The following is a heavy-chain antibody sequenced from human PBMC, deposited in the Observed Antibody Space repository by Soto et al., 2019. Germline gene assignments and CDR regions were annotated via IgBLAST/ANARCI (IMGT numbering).Heavy chain of an antibody. CDR3: ARDSLGVRANFDY. J-gene: IGHJ4*02. Sequence: SVKVSCKASGGTFSSYTISWVRQAPGQGLEWMGRIIPILGIANYAQKFKGRVTITADKYTSTANMELSSLRTEDTAVYYCARDSLGVRANFDYWGQGTLVTVSS. V-gene: IGHV1-69*04. CDR2: IIPILGIA. CDR1: GGTFSSYT. D-gene: IGHD2-8*01.